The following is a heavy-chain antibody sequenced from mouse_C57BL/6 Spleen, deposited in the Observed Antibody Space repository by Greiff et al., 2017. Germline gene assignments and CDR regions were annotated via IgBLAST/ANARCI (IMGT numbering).Heavy chain of an antibody. V-gene: IGHV5-9-1*02. CDR2: ISSGGDYI. J-gene: IGHJ1*03. Sequence: EVKVEESGEGLVKPGGSLKLSCAASGFTFSSYAMSWVRQTPEKRLEWVAYISSGGDYIYYADTVKGRFTISRDNARNTLYLQMSSMKSEDTGMYYCTRDYDGSSDDWYFEVWGKGTTVTVS. CDR3: TRDYDGSSDDWYFEV. D-gene: IGHD1-1*01. CDR1: GFTFSSYA.